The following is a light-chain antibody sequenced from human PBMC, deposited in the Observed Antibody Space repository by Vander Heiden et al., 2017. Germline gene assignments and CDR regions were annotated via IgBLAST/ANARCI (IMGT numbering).Light chain of an antibody. V-gene: IGLV2-14*03. Sequence: QSALTQPASVSVSPGQSITLSCPGTTSDVGSYNYVSWYQQHPGKAPKLMIYGVSNRPSGVSNRFSGSKSGNTASLTISGLQAEDEADYYCSSYTSSSTLVFGGGTRLTVL. CDR3: SSYTSSSTLV. J-gene: IGLJ2*01. CDR1: TSDVGSYNY. CDR2: GVS.